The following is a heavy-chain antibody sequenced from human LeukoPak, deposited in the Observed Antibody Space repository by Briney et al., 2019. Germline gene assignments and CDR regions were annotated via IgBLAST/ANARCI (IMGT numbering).Heavy chain of an antibody. CDR3: AKDRGFGELSFYTYGMDV. Sequence: GGSLRLSCAASGFTFSNYWMSWVRQAPGKGLEWVAVISYDGSNKYFADSVKGRFTISRDNSKNTLYLQMNSLRAEDTALYYCAKDRGFGELSFYTYGMDVWGPGTTVTVSS. CDR2: ISYDGSNK. CDR1: GFTFSNYW. V-gene: IGHV3-30*18. J-gene: IGHJ6*02. D-gene: IGHD3-10*01.